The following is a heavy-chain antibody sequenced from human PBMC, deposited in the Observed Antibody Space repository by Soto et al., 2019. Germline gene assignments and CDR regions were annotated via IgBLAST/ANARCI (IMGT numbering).Heavy chain of an antibody. J-gene: IGHJ4*02. CDR2: IWYDGSNK. D-gene: IGHD2-21*02. Sequence: QVQLVECGGGVVQPGRSLRLSCAASGFTFSSYGMHWVRQAPGKGLEWVAVIWYDGSNKYYADSVKGRFTISRDNSNNTLYLQMNSLRAEDTAVYYCASPNCGGDCHGAFDYWGQGTLVTVSS. CDR1: GFTFSSYG. V-gene: IGHV3-33*01. CDR3: ASPNCGGDCHGAFDY.